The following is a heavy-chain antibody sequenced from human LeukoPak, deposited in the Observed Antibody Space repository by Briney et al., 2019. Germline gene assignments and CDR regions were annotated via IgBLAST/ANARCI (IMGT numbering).Heavy chain of an antibody. CDR2: INPNSGGT. V-gene: IGHV1-2*02. J-gene: IGHJ5*02. CDR3: ARGRDSYYDFWSGYYNHNWFDP. D-gene: IGHD3-3*01. Sequence: ASVKVSCKASGYTFTGYYMHWVRQAPGQGLEWMGWINPNSGGTNYAQKFQGRVTMTRNTSISTAYMELSSLRSEDTAVYYCARGRDSYYDFWSGYYNHNWFDPWGQGTLVTVSS. CDR1: GYTFTGYY.